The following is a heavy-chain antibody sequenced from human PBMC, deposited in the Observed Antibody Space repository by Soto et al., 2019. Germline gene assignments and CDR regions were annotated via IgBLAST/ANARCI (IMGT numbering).Heavy chain of an antibody. CDR3: ARDTALINSGFFDA. CDR2: ISDSGSSI. V-gene: IGHV3-11*01. CDR1: GFTFSDYY. Sequence: PAGSLTLSCAASGFTFSDYYMNWIRQAPGKGLEWVSYISDSGSSIFYADSVKGRFTISRDSARKSLYLHMSSLRVEDTAVYYCARDTALINSGFFDAWGQGTPVTAPQ. J-gene: IGHJ5*02. D-gene: IGHD5-18*01.